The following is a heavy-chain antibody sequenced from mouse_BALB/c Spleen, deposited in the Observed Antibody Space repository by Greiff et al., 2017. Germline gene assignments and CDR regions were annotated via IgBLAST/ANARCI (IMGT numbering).Heavy chain of an antibody. V-gene: IGHV1-69*02. J-gene: IGHJ4*01. CDR3: ARAGGDVRAMDY. CDR1: GYTFTSYW. CDR2: IDPSDSYT. Sequence: VQLQQPGAELVKPGASVKLSCKASGYTFTSYWMHWVKQRPGQGLEWIGEIDPSDSYTNYNQKFKGKATLTVDKSSSTAYMQLSSLTSEDSAVYYCARAGGDVRAMDYWGQGTSVTVSS. D-gene: IGHD3-3*01.